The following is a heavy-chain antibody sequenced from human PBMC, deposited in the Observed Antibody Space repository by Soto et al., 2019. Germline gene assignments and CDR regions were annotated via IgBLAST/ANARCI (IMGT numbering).Heavy chain of an antibody. CDR2: ISGSGGST. V-gene: IGHV3-23*01. J-gene: IGHJ4*02. CDR3: AKVRRAHGREAIDY. Sequence: EVQLLESGGGLVQPGGSLRLSCAASGFTFSSYAMSWVRQAPGKGLEWVSGISGSGGSTYYADSVKGRFTISRDNSKNTLYLQMNSLRADDTAVYYCAKVRRAHGREAIDYWGQGTLVTVSS. CDR1: GFTFSSYA.